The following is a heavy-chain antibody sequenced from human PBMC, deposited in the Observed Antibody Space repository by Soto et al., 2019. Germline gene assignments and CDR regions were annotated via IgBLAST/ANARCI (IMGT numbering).Heavy chain of an antibody. CDR3: ARDRVVVQYYYYYGMDV. D-gene: IGHD3-22*01. CDR1: GGTFSSYA. Sequence: GASVKVSCKASGGTFSSYAISWVRQAPGQGLEWMGGIIPIFGTANYAQKFQGRVTITADESTSTAYMELSSLRSEDTAVYYCARDRVVVQYYYYYGMDVWGQGTTVTVSS. CDR2: IIPIFGTA. V-gene: IGHV1-69*13. J-gene: IGHJ6*02.